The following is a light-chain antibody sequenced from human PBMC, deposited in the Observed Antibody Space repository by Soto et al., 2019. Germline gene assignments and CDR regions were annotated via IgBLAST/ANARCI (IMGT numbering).Light chain of an antibody. CDR1: SSDVGGYNY. CDR2: EVT. J-gene: IGLJ2*01. V-gene: IGLV2-14*01. CDR3: NSYRSTSTLVV. Sequence: QSALTQPASVSGSPGQSITISCTGTSSDVGGYNYVSWYQQHPGKAPKLVIYEVTNRPSGVSNRFSGSKSGNTASLTISGLQAEDEAHYYCNSYRSTSTLVVFGGGTK.